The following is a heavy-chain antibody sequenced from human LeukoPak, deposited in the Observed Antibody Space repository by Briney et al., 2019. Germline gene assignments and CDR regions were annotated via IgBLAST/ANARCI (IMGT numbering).Heavy chain of an antibody. D-gene: IGHD3-9*01. CDR2: ISAYNGNT. Sequence: GESLKISCKGSGYSFTSYWIGWVRQAPGQGLEWMGWISAYNGNTNYAQKLQGRVTMTTDTSTSTAYMELRSLRSDDTAVYYCARLHYDIGYWGQGTLVTVSS. J-gene: IGHJ4*02. CDR1: GYSFTSYW. CDR3: ARLHYDIGY. V-gene: IGHV1-18*04.